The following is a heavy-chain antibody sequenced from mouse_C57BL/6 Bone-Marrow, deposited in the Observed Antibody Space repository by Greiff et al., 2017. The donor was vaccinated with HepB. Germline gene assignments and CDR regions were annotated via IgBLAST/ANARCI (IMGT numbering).Heavy chain of an antibody. Sequence: EVQRVESGGGLVKPGGSLKLSCAASGFTFSDYGMHWVRQAPEKGLEWVAYISSGSSTIYYADTVKGRFTISRDNAKNTLFLQMTSLRSEDTATYYCARRVRPPYWYFDVWGTGTTVTVSS. CDR3: ARRVRPPYWYFDV. CDR1: GFTFSDYG. V-gene: IGHV5-17*01. D-gene: IGHD2-14*01. CDR2: ISSGSSTI. J-gene: IGHJ1*03.